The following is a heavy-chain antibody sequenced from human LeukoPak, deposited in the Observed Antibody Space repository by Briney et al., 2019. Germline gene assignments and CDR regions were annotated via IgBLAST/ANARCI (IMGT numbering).Heavy chain of an antibody. CDR3: ARECTAASGTSGSRWFDP. D-gene: IGHD6-13*01. V-gene: IGHV1-46*01. CDR2: INPGGGST. J-gene: IGHJ5*02. Sequence: ASVKVSCKASGGTFSSYYMHWVRQAPGQGLEWMGIINPGGGSTSYAQEFQGRVTMTRDTSTSTIYMELSSLRSEDTAVYSCARECTAASGTSGSRWFDPWGQGTLVTVSS. CDR1: GGTFSSYY.